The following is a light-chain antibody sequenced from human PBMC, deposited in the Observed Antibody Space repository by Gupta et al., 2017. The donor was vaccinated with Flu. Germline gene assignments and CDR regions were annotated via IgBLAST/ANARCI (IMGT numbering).Light chain of an antibody. Sequence: QSALTQPASVSGSPGQSITISCTGTSSDVGSYNLVSWYQQHPGKAPKIMIYEGSKRPSGVLKRCEGSKSGTKAFMTISGLQAEDEAYYYCCSYAGRSTVVFGGGTKLTV. CDR1: SSDVGSYNL. J-gene: IGLJ3*02. V-gene: IGLV2-23*01. CDR3: CSYAGRSTVV. CDR2: EGS.